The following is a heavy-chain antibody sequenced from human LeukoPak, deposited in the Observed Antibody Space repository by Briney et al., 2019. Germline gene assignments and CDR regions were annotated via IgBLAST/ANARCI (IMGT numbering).Heavy chain of an antibody. J-gene: IGHJ4*02. CDR3: ARGYVRAPFDY. D-gene: IGHD3-10*02. CDR2: IYYSGST. Sequence: SETLSLTCTVSGGSISTSTYYWGWIRQPPGRGPEWIGCIYYSGSTYYNPSLKSRVTISVDTSKNQFSLKLSSVTAADTAVYYCARGYVRAPFDYWGQGTLVTVSS. CDR1: GGSISTSTYY. V-gene: IGHV4-39*07.